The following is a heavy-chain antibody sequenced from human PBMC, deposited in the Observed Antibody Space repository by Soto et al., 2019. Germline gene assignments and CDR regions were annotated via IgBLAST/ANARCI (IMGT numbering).Heavy chain of an antibody. CDR2: ISYDGSNK. CDR3: AKDRDWNYYYGMDV. Sequence: LRLSCAASGFTFSSYGMHWVRQAPGKGLEWVAVISYDGSNKYYADSVKGRFTISRDNSKNTLYLQMNSLRAEDTAVYYCAKDRDWNYYYGMDVWGQGTTVTVSS. CDR1: GFTFSSYG. J-gene: IGHJ6*02. V-gene: IGHV3-30*18. D-gene: IGHD2-21*02.